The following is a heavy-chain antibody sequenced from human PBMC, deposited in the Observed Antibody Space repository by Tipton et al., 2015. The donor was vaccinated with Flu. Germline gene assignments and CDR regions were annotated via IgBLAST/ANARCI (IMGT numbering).Heavy chain of an antibody. Sequence: SLRLSCAASGFTFDDFAIHWVRQAPGKGLEWVSGISWNSISIGYADSVKGRFTISRDNAKNSLYLQMNGLRTEDTALYYCAKSLLSPTGYYYGMDVWGQGTTVTVSS. CDR2: ISWNSISI. J-gene: IGHJ6*02. D-gene: IGHD3-16*02. CDR1: GFTFDDFA. CDR3: AKSLLSPTGYYYGMDV. V-gene: IGHV3-9*01.